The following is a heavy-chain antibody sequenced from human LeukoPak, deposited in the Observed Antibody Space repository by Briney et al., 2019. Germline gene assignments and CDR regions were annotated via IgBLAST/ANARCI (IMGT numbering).Heavy chain of an antibody. J-gene: IGHJ5*02. V-gene: IGHV4-4*07. CDR3: ARGLVGTTGAQNWFDP. Sequence: SETLSLTCTVSAGSISNYYWSWIRQPAGKGLEWIGRIYSSGSTNCSPSLTSRVTISVDKSNNQFSLKLSSVTAADTAMYYCARGLVGTTGAQNWFDPWGQGTLVTVSS. CDR2: IYSSGST. D-gene: IGHD1-26*01. CDR1: AGSISNYY.